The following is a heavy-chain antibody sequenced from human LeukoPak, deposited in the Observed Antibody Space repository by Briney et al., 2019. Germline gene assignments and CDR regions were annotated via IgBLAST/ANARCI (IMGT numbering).Heavy chain of an antibody. V-gene: IGHV1-46*01. J-gene: IGHJ4*02. Sequence: ASVKVSCKASGYTFTSYYMHWVRQAPGQGLEWMGIINPSGGSTSYAQKFQGRVTMTRDTSTSTDYMELSSLRSEDTAVYYCARDLQPHYYDSSGYGIDYWGQGTLVTVSS. CDR2: INPSGGST. CDR3: ARDLQPHYYDSSGYGIDY. CDR1: GYTFTSYY. D-gene: IGHD3-22*01.